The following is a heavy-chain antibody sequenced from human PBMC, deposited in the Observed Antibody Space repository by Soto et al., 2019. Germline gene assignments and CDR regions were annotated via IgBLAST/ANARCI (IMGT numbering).Heavy chain of an antibody. D-gene: IGHD5-12*01. CDR1: GFTFSSYS. CDR3: ARDRRDGYNFGFDY. Sequence: GGSLRLSCAASGFTFSSYSMNWVRQAPGKGLEWVSSISSSSSYIYYADSVKGRFTISRDNAKNSLYLQMNSLRAEDTAVYYCARDRRDGYNFGFDYWGPGTLVTVSS. V-gene: IGHV3-21*01. CDR2: ISSSSSYI. J-gene: IGHJ4*02.